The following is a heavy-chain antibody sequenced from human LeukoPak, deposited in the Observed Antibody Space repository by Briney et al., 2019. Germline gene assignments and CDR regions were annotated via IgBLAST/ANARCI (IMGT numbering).Heavy chain of an antibody. CDR3: ARLGELRYFDWLLRK. CDR1: GGSISENY. J-gene: IGHJ4*02. Sequence: SETLSLTCSVSGGSISENYWSWIRQPPGKGLEWIGFISYSGTTNYNPSLESRVTMSVDTSKNQFSLNPSSVTAADTAVYYCARLGELRYFDWLLRKWGQGALVTVSS. D-gene: IGHD3-9*01. CDR2: ISYSGTT. V-gene: IGHV4-59*08.